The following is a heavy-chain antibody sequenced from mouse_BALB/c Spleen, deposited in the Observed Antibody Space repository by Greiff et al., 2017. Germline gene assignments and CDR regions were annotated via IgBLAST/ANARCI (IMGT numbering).Heavy chain of an antibody. CDR3: ARVTTAYYFDY. V-gene: IGHV14-3*02. CDR2: IDPANGNT. CDR1: GFNIKDTY. D-gene: IGHD1-2*01. Sequence: VQLKESGAELVKPGASVKLSCTASGFNIKDTYMHWVKQRPEQGLEWIGRIDPANGNTKYDPKFQGKATITADTSSNTAYLQLSSLTSEDTAVYYCARVTTAYYFDYWGQGTTRTVSS. J-gene: IGHJ2*01.